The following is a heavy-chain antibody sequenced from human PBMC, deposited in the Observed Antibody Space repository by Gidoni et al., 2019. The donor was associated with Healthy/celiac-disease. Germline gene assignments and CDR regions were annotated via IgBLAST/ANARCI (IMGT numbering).Heavy chain of an antibody. Sequence: EVQLLESGGGLVQPGGSLRLSCAASGFTFSSYAMSWVRQAPGKGLEWVPAISGSGGSTYYADSVKGRFTISRDNSKNTLYLQMNSLRAEDTAVYYCAKEWLKYSSSQHTYNWFDPWGQGTLVTVSS. CDR3: AKEWLKYSSSQHTYNWFDP. J-gene: IGHJ5*02. D-gene: IGHD6-13*01. CDR1: GFTFSSYA. CDR2: ISGSGGST. V-gene: IGHV3-23*01.